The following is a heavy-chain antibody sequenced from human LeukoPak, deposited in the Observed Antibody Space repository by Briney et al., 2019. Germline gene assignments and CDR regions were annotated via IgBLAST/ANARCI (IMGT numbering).Heavy chain of an antibody. CDR3: ARVRRGGRTGWFDP. CDR1: GYTFTSYG. V-gene: IGHV1-18*01. Sequence: ASVKVSCKASGYTFTSYGISWVRQAPGQGLEWMGWISAYDGNTNYAQKLQGRVTMTTDTSTSTAYMELRSPRSDDTAVYYCARVRRGGRTGWFDPWGQGTLVTVSS. D-gene: IGHD2-15*01. CDR2: ISAYDGNT. J-gene: IGHJ5*02.